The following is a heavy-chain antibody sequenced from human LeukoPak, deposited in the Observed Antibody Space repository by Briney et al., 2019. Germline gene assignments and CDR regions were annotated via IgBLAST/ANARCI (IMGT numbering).Heavy chain of an antibody. V-gene: IGHV3-33*08. CDR3: ARAPVVVPFDY. CDR2: IWYDGSNK. CDR1: GFTFSSYW. J-gene: IGHJ4*02. Sequence: GGSLRLSCAASGFTFSSYWMSWVRQAPGKGLEWVAVIWYDGSNKYYADSVKGRFTISRDNSKNTLYLQMNSLRAEDTAVYYCARAPVVVPFDYWGQGTLVTVSS. D-gene: IGHD2-15*01.